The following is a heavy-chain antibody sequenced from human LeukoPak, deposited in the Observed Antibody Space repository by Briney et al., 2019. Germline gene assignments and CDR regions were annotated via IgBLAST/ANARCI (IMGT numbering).Heavy chain of an antibody. CDR2: INPSGGST. CDR1: GYTFTSYY. V-gene: IGHV1-46*01. D-gene: IGHD3-10*01. CDR3: ARAADVLYGSGSSTLDY. Sequence: ASVKVSCKASGYTFTSYYMHWVRQAPGQGLEWMGIINPSGGSTSYAQKFQGRVTMTRDMSTSTVYMELSSLRSEDTAVYYCARAADVLYGSGSSTLDYWGQGTLVTVSS. J-gene: IGHJ4*02.